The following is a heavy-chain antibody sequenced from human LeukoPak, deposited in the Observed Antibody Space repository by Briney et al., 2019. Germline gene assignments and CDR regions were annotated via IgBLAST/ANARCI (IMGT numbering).Heavy chain of an antibody. CDR3: AREEVHSGSYYDY. Sequence: GGSLRLSCAASGFTFSSYAMSWVRQAPGKGLEWVAVISYDGSNKYYADSVKGRFTISRDNSKNTLYLQMNSLRAEDTAVYYCAREEVHSGSYYDYWGQGTLVTVSS. CDR1: GFTFSSYA. CDR2: ISYDGSNK. V-gene: IGHV3-30*04. D-gene: IGHD1-26*01. J-gene: IGHJ4*02.